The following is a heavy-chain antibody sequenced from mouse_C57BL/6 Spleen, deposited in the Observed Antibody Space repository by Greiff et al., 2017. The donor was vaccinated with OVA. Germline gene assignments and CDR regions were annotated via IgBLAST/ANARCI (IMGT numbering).Heavy chain of an antibody. J-gene: IGHJ2*01. D-gene: IGHD1-3*01. Sequence: VQLQQSGPVLVKPGASVKMSCKASGYTFTDYYMNWVKQSHGKSLEWIGVINPYNGGTSYNQKFKGKATLTVDKSSSTAYMELNSLTSEDSAVYYCARTDKGRNYFDYWGQGTTLTVSS. V-gene: IGHV1-19*01. CDR3: ARTDKGRNYFDY. CDR1: GYTFTDYY. CDR2: INPYNGGT.